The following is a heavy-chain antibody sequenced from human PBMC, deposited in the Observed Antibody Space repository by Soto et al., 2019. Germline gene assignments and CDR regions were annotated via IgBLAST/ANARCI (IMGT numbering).Heavy chain of an antibody. CDR2: IYPTDGGT. J-gene: IGHJ4*02. CDR1: GYTFTNYY. CDR3: ASGRDRGSSESSFDY. Sequence: QVQLVQSGAEVKKPGASMKVSCKASGYTFTNYYIYWVRQAPGQGLEWMGWIYPTDGGTNYAQKFQGRVTMTRDTPISTAYREPGRLSSAATAVYYCASGRDRGSSESSFDYWGQGTLVTVSS. D-gene: IGHD6-6*01. V-gene: IGHV1-2*02.